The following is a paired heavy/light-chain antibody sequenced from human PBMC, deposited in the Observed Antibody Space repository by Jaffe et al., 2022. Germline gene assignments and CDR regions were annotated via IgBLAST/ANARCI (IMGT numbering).Light chain of an antibody. J-gene: IGKJ1*01. V-gene: IGKV1-5*03. CDR1: QSISSW. CDR3: QQYNSHWA. Sequence: DIQMTQSPSTLSASVGDRVTITCRASQSISSWLAWYQQKPGKAPKLLIYKASSLESGVPSRFSGSGSGTEFTLTISSLQPDDFATYYCQQYNSHWAFGQGTKVEIK. CDR2: KAS.
Heavy chain of an antibody. Sequence: EVQLLESGGGLVQPGGSLRLSCAASGFTFSSYAMSWVRQAPGKGLEWVSAISGSGGSTYYADSVKGRFTISRDNSKNTLYLQMNSLRAEDTAVYYCAKGLASCSSTSCSSADVDAFDIWGQGTMVTVSS. J-gene: IGHJ3*02. V-gene: IGHV3-23*01. D-gene: IGHD2-2*01. CDR2: ISGSGGST. CDR3: AKGLASCSSTSCSSADVDAFDI. CDR1: GFTFSSYA.